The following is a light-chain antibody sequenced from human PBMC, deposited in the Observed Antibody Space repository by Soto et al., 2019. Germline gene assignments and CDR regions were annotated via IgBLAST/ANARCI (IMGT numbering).Light chain of an antibody. J-gene: IGKJ4*01. CDR3: QQYNNWPPLT. CDR1: RSVSSN. V-gene: IGKV3-15*01. Sequence: EIVMTQSPATLSVSPGERGTLSCRASRSVSSNLAWYQHKPGQAPRLLIYGASTRATGIPARFSGSGSGTEFTLTISSLQSEDFAFYYCQQYNNWPPLTVGGGTKVEIK. CDR2: GAS.